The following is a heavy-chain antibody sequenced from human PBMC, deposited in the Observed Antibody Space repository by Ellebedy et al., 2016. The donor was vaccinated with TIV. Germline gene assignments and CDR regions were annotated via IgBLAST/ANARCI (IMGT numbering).Heavy chain of an antibody. J-gene: IGHJ4*02. CDR3: AREGRYYNFWSGYYNSYNFDY. V-gene: IGHV1-69*13. CDR2: IIPIFGTA. Sequence: SVKVSCXASGGTFSNYAISWVRQAPGQGLEWMGGIIPIFGTANYAQKFQGRVTITADESTSTAYMELSSLRSEDTAVYYCAREGRYYNFWSGYYNSYNFDYWGQGTLVTVSS. CDR1: GGTFSNYA. D-gene: IGHD3-3*01.